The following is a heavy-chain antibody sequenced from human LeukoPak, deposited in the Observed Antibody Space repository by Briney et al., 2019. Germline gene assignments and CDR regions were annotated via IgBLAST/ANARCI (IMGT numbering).Heavy chain of an antibody. J-gene: IGHJ4*02. D-gene: IGHD1-1*01. CDR2: ISSATGSR. V-gene: IGHV3-21*01. Sequence: PGGSRRLSCAASGFTFSDYSMSWVRQAPGKGLAWVSSISSATGSRYYADSVKGRFTICRDNAKNSLCLQMNSLRAEDTAVYYCARDRGGYNDYWGQGTLVTVSS. CDR1: GFTFSDYS. CDR3: ARDRGGYNDY.